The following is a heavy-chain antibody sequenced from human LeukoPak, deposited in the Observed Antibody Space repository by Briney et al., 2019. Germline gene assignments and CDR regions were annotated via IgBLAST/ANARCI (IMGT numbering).Heavy chain of an antibody. J-gene: IGHJ4*02. CDR3: ARDLMGIAYRGAFYY. CDR2: IYSGGST. Sequence: GGSLRLSCAASGFTVSSNYMSWVRQAPGKGLEWVSVIYSGGSTYYADSVKGRFTISRDNAKNSLYLQMNSLRAEDTAVYYCARDLMGIAYRGAFYYWGQGTLVTVSS. D-gene: IGHD6-13*01. V-gene: IGHV3-53*01. CDR1: GFTVSSNY.